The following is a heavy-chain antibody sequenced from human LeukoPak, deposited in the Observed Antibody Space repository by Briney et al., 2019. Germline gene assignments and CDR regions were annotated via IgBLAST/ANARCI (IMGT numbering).Heavy chain of an antibody. CDR1: GFSFSSYA. D-gene: IGHD5-24*01. Sequence: GGSLRLSCVASGFSFSSYAMTWVRQGPGKGLEWVSVISGSGDNRYFADSVKDRFTISRDNSKNTLSLQVNSLRAEDTAVYYCAILTRRDGNNPFDYWGQGTLVTVSS. CDR3: AILTRRDGNNPFDY. CDR2: ISGSGDNR. V-gene: IGHV3-23*01. J-gene: IGHJ4*02.